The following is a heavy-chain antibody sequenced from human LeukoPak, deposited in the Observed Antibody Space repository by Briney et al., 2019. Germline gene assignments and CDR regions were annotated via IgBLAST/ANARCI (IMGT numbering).Heavy chain of an antibody. J-gene: IGHJ4*02. V-gene: IGHV3-30*18. Sequence: GGSLRLSCAASGFTFSSYGMHWARQAPGKGLEWVAVISYDGSNKYYADSVKGRFTISRDNSKNTLYLQMNSLRAEDTAVYYCAKLFAGATGIAAAGNSYWGQGTLVTVSS. CDR1: GFTFSSYG. D-gene: IGHD6-13*01. CDR3: AKLFAGATGIAAAGNSY. CDR2: ISYDGSNK.